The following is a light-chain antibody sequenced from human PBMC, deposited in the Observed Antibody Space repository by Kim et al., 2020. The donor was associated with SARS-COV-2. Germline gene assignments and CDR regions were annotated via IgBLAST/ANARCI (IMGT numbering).Light chain of an antibody. V-gene: IGKV1-39*01. CDR3: QQSYSSPRGIT. CDR2: AAS. Sequence: DIQLTQSPSSLSASVGDRVTITCRASQSISSRLNWYQQKPGKAPKLLIYAASSLQSGVPGRFSGSGSGTDFTLTISSLQPDDFATYYCQQSYSSPRGITFGGGTKVDIK. CDR1: QSISSR. J-gene: IGKJ4*01.